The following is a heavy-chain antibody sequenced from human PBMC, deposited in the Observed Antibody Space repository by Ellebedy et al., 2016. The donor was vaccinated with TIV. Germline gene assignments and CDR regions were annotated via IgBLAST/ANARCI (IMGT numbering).Heavy chain of an antibody. J-gene: IGHJ4*02. CDR2: IYYIGIT. CDR3: AAYYGGRFDY. CDR1: GGSISTFY. Sequence: MPSETLSLTCNVSGGSISTFYWSWIRQPPGKGLEFIGYIYYIGITNYTPSLESHVAISIDTSANQFSLRLSSVTAADTAVYYCAAYYGGRFDYWGQGTLVTVSS. V-gene: IGHV4-59*01. D-gene: IGHD4-23*01.